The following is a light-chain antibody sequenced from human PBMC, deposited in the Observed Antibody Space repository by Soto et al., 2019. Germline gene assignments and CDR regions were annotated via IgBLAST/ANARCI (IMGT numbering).Light chain of an antibody. J-gene: IGLJ3*02. Sequence: QSVLTQSPSASASLGASVKLTCTLSSGHSSYAIAWHQQQPEKGPRYLMKVNSDGSHSKGDGIPDRFSGSSSGAERYLTISSLQSEDEADYYCQTWGTGRGVFGGGTKVTVL. CDR2: VNSDGSH. V-gene: IGLV4-69*01. CDR3: QTWGTGRGV. CDR1: SGHSSYA.